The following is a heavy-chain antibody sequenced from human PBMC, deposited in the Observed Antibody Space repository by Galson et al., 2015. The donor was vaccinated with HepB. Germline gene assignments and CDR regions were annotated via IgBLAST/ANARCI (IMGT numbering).Heavy chain of an antibody. CDR1: GFTFSNYG. CDR2: IWYDGSNK. J-gene: IGHJ4*02. Sequence: SLRLSCAASGFTFSNYGMHWVRQAPGKGLEWVAVIWYDGSNKYYADSVKGRFTISRDNSKNTLYLQMNSLRAEDTAVYYCTGWRYPTTGAPEYWGQGTLVTVSS. D-gene: IGHD1-14*01. V-gene: IGHV3-33*01. CDR3: TGWRYPTTGAPEY.